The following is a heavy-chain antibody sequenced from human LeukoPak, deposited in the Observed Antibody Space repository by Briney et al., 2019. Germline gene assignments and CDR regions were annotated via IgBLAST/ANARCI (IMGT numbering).Heavy chain of an antibody. D-gene: IGHD6-19*01. Sequence: GGSLRLSCAASGXTVSSNYMSWVRQAPGKGLEWVSVIYSGGSTYYADSVKGRFTISRDNSKNTLYLQMNSLRAEDTAVYYCARLPLYSSGWFLDYWGQGTLVTVSS. J-gene: IGHJ4*02. CDR2: IYSGGST. CDR1: GXTVSSNY. V-gene: IGHV3-53*01. CDR3: ARLPLYSSGWFLDY.